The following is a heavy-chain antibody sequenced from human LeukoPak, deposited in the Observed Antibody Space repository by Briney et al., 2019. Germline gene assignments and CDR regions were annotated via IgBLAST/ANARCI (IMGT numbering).Heavy chain of an antibody. CDR3: AKGSGINHYHWIDP. D-gene: IGHD1-14*01. Sequence: GGSLRLSCAASGFTFSTYNMNWVRQAPGKGLEWVSFISSGSEIIYYADSVKGRFTVSRDNAKNSLYLQMNSLRDEDTALYYCAKGSGINHYHWIDPWGQGTLVTVSS. V-gene: IGHV3-48*02. J-gene: IGHJ5*02. CDR2: ISSGSEII. CDR1: GFTFSTYN.